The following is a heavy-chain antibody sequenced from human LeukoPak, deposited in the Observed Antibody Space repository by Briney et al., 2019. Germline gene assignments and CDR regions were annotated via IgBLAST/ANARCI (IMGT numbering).Heavy chain of an antibody. CDR2: IYYSGST. J-gene: IGHJ4*02. D-gene: IGHD5-24*01. Sequence: SETLSLTCTVSGASMTNYYWAWIRQPPGKGLEWIGYIYYSGSTNYNPSLKSRVTISVDTSKNQFSLKLSSVTAADTAVYYCARGNGYNYYWGQGTLVTISS. CDR1: GASMTNYY. V-gene: IGHV4-59*01. CDR3: ARGNGYNYY.